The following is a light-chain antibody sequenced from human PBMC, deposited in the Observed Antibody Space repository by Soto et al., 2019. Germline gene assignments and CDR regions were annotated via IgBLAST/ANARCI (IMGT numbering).Light chain of an antibody. V-gene: IGLV2-14*01. J-gene: IGLJ1*01. CDR1: SSDVGNYNY. CDR2: EVS. CDR3: SSYISSVSHV. Sequence: QSALTQPASVSGSPGQSITISCTGTSSDVGNYNYVSWYQQHPGKAPKLMIFEVSDRPSGVSNRFSGSKSGNTASLTISGLQAEDEADYYCSSYISSVSHVFGTGTKLTVL.